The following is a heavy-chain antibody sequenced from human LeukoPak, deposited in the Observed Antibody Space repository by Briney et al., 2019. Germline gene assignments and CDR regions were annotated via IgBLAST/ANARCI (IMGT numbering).Heavy chain of an antibody. V-gene: IGHV3-21*01. CDR1: GFTFSSYS. CDR3: ARVVGYGGKTHPDY. Sequence: PGGSLRLSCAASGFTFSSYSMNWVRQAPGKGLEWVSSISSSSSYIYYADSVKGRFTISRDNAKNSLYLQMNSLRAEDTAVYYCARVVGYGGKTHPDYWGQGTLVTVSS. CDR2: ISSSSSYI. J-gene: IGHJ4*02. D-gene: IGHD4-23*01.